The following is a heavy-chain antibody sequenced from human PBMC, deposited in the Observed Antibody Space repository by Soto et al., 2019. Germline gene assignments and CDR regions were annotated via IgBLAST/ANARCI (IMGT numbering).Heavy chain of an antibody. CDR2: ISSSGNTI. J-gene: IGHJ4*02. CDR1: GFTFSDYY. Sequence: QVQLVESGGGLVKPGGSLRLSCADSGFTFSDYYMSWIRQAPGKGLEWVSYISSSGNTIYYADSVKGRFTSSRDNTKNSLYLQMKSLRAEDTAVYYCARYPRLGPYDYYFDYWGQGTLVTVSS. CDR3: ARYPRLGPYDYYFDY. D-gene: IGHD5-12*01. V-gene: IGHV3-11*01.